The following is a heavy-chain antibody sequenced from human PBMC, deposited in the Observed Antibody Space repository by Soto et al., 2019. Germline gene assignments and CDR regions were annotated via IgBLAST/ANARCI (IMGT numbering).Heavy chain of an antibody. V-gene: IGHV1-46*01. CDR3: AAGDNYLSMDV. D-gene: IGHD4-4*01. Sequence: QVQLVQSGAEVKKPGASVKVSCKASGYTFTSYYMHWVRLAPGQGLEWMGIINPDGGGTSYAQQFQGRVIMTRDTSTSTVYMEMSSLRSEDTAVYYCAAGDNYLSMDVWGQGTTVTVSS. J-gene: IGHJ6*02. CDR1: GYTFTSYY. CDR2: INPDGGGT.